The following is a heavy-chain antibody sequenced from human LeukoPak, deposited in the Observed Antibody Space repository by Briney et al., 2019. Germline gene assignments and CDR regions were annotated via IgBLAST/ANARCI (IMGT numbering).Heavy chain of an antibody. D-gene: IGHD5-24*01. Sequence: GASVKVSCKASGYTFTGYYMHWVRQAPGQGLEWMGWINPNSGGTNYAQKFQGWVTMTRDTSISTAYMELSRLRSDDTAVYYCARDRFSGRDGYNFDYWGQGTLVTVSS. CDR3: ARDRFSGRDGYNFDY. V-gene: IGHV1-2*04. CDR1: GYTFTGYY. CDR2: INPNSGGT. J-gene: IGHJ4*02.